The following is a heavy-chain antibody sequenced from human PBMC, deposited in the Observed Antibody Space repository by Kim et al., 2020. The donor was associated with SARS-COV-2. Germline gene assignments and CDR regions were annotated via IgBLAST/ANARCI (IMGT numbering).Heavy chain of an antibody. D-gene: IGHD3-10*01. CDR3: AKEETSGYYGSGAFDI. J-gene: IGHJ3*02. Sequence: SVKGRFTISRDNAKNSLYLQMNRLRAEDTALYYCAKEETSGYYGSGAFDIWGQGTMVTVSS. V-gene: IGHV3-9*01.